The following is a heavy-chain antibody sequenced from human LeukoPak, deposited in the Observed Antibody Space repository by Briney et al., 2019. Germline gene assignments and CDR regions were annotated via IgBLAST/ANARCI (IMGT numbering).Heavy chain of an antibody. CDR2: ISSSGGST. V-gene: IGHV3-23*01. D-gene: IGHD6-13*01. CDR1: GFTFSSYA. Sequence: GGSLRLSCAASGFTFSSYAMNWVRQAPGKGLEWVSGISSSGGSTYYADSVKGRFTISRDNSKNTLYLQMNNLRAEDTAVYYCAKDYRSSGPSSWFFDYWGQGTLVTVSS. CDR3: AKDYRSSGPSSWFFDY. J-gene: IGHJ4*02.